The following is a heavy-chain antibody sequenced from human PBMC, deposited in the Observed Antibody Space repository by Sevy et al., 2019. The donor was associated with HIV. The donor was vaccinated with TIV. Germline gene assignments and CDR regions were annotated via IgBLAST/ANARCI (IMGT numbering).Heavy chain of an antibody. Sequence: ASVKVSCKVSGYTLTKLSIHWVRQAPGKGLEWMGDFDPQDGETIYAERFQGRLTMTVDTSTDTAYMELSSLTSEDTAEYYCATVGLRYYSGASSYQGDWFDPWGQGTLVTVSS. CDR1: GYTLTKLS. CDR2: FDPQDGET. CDR3: ATVGLRYYSGASSYQGDWFDP. D-gene: IGHD2-15*01. V-gene: IGHV1-24*01. J-gene: IGHJ5*02.